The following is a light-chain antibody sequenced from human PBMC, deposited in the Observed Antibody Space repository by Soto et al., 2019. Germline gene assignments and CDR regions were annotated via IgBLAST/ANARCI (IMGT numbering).Light chain of an antibody. CDR1: NSDLNY. CDR3: SSSTSRTTFV. J-gene: IGLJ1*01. Sequence: QSALTQPASVSGAPGQSITISCTGTNSDLNYVSWHQQHPGKAPKLMIYEVSNRPSGVSNRSSGSKSGNTASLTISGLQAEDEADYYCSSSTSRTTFVFGTGTKVTVL. V-gene: IGLV2-14*01. CDR2: EVS.